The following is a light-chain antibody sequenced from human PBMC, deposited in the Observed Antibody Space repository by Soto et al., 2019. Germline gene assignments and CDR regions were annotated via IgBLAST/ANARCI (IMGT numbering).Light chain of an antibody. CDR3: QQYNSYNT. J-gene: IGKJ2*01. CDR1: QGISNW. CDR2: DAS. V-gene: IGKV1-5*01. Sequence: GDRVTITCRATQGISNWLAWYQQKPGKAPKLLIYDASSLESGVPSRFSGSGSGTEFTLTISSLQPDDFATYYCQQYNSYNTFGQGTKVDIK.